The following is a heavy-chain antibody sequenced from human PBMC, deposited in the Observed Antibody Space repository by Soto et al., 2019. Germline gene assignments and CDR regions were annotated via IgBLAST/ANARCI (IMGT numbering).Heavy chain of an antibody. Sequence: ETLSLNCTVSGGSISSYYWSWIRQPPGKGLEWIGYIYYSGSTNYNPSLKSRVTISIDTSKNQFSLKLSSVTAADTAVYYCARDPGYSYGYNWGQGTLVTVSS. V-gene: IGHV4-59*01. CDR1: GGSISSYY. CDR2: IYYSGST. CDR3: ARDPGYSYGYN. J-gene: IGHJ4*02. D-gene: IGHD5-18*01.